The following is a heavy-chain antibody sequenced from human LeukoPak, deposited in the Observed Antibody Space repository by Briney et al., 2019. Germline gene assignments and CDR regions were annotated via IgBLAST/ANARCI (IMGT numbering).Heavy chain of an antibody. Sequence: GSLRLSCAASGFTFSSYWMSWVRQAPGKGLEWVANIKQDGSEKYYVDSVKGRSTISRDNAKNSLYPQMNSLRAEDTAVYYCASPLFYYDSSGPGYWGQGTLVTVSS. CDR1: GFTFSSYW. CDR2: IKQDGSEK. CDR3: ASPLFYYDSSGPGY. D-gene: IGHD3-22*01. V-gene: IGHV3-7*01. J-gene: IGHJ4*02.